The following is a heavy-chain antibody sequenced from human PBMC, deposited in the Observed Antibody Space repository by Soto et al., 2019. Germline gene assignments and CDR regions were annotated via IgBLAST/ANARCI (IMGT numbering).Heavy chain of an antibody. V-gene: IGHV3-15*07. CDR1: GFSFSNAW. Sequence: VQLVECGGGLVKPGGSLRLSCAASGFSFSNAWMNWVRQAPGKGLEWVGRIKRKIDGEATDYAGPVKGRFTVFRDDSKSALYLQMNSLKGDDTAVYYCTTGTVEGVWSQGTTVTVS. D-gene: IGHD2-15*01. J-gene: IGHJ6*02. CDR3: TTGTVEGV. CDR2: IKRKIDGEAT.